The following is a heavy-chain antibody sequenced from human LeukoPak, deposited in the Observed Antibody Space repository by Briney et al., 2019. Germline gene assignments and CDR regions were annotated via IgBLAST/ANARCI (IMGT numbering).Heavy chain of an antibody. V-gene: IGHV3-30-3*02. D-gene: IGHD1-1*01. Sequence: PGRSLRLSCAASGFIFSSYAMHWVRQAPGKGLEWVAVISYDGSNKYYADSVKGRFTISRDNSKNTLYLQMNSLRAEDTAVYYCAKHGGTTGPTRYFHHWGQGTLVTVSS. CDR1: GFIFSSYA. CDR3: AKHGGTTGPTRYFHH. J-gene: IGHJ1*01. CDR2: ISYDGSNK.